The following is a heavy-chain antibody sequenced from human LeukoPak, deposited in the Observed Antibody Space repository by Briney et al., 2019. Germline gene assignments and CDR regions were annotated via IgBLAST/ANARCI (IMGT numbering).Heavy chain of an antibody. J-gene: IGHJ4*02. D-gene: IGHD2-15*01. CDR1: GPAFSAYK. V-gene: IGHV3-74*01. CDR2: ISTDGYTT. CDR3: VVGGSPGY. Sequence: GGSLRLSCAASGPAFSAYKMHWVRQAPRKGLVWVSRISTDGYTTDYADFVQGRFTASRDNTKNTWSLEMNSLRAEDTAVYYCVVGGSPGYWGQGTLVTVSS.